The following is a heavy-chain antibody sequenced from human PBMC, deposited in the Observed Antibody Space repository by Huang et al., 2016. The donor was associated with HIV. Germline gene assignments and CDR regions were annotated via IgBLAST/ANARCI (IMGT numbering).Heavy chain of an antibody. V-gene: IGHV7-4-1*02. Sequence: QVQLVQSGSELKKPGASVKVSCKVSGYTFPDYQISWVRQAPGQGLGWMGWLNPNTGNPTYAQGFTGRFVFSLDTSVSTAELQISSLKAEDTAVYFCARDSGYYRYFDYWGQGTLVTVSS. CDR1: GYTFPDYQ. D-gene: IGHD3-22*01. J-gene: IGHJ4*02. CDR2: LNPNTGNP. CDR3: ARDSGYYRYFDY.